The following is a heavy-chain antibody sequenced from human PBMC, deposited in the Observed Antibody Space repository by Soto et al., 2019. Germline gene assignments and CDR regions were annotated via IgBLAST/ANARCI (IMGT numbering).Heavy chain of an antibody. CDR3: ARITVVVPAAMFPKPDYGDPGNWYFDP. CDR1: GGSISSGGYY. Sequence: QVQLQESGPGLVKPSQTLSLTCTVSGGSISSGGYYWSWIRQHPGKGLEWIGYIYYSGSTYYNPSLKSRVTISVDTSKNQFSLKLSSVTAADTAVYYCARITVVVPAAMFPKPDYGDPGNWYFDPWGRGTLVTVSS. J-gene: IGHJ2*01. D-gene: IGHD2-2*01. V-gene: IGHV4-31*03. CDR2: IYYSGST.